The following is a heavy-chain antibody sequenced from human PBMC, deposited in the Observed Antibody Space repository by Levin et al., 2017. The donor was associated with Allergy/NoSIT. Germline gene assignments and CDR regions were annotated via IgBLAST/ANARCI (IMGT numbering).Heavy chain of an antibody. CDR2: IFYDGSKE. CDR3: ARDREPTSTSDFLDY. CDR1: GSTFGTYA. D-gene: IGHD2-2*01. Sequence: PGGSLRLSCTASGSTFGTYAFHWVRQDPGKGLEWVALIFYDGSKEFYADSVKGRFTVSRDNSKNTLYLQMNSLRVEDTALYYCARDREPTSTSDFLDYWGQGTLVTVSS. J-gene: IGHJ4*02. V-gene: IGHV3-30-3*01.